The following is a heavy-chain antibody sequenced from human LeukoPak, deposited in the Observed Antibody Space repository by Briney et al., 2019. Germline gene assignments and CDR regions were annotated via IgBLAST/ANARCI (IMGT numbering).Heavy chain of an antibody. CDR1: GFTFSSYG. Sequence: PGGSLRLSCAASGFTFSSYGMSWVRQAPGKGLEWISYISNSGSTKYYADSVKGRFTISRDNAKNSVFLQMNSLRAEGTAVYYCAAVIDYWGQGTLVTVSS. CDR3: AAVIDY. J-gene: IGHJ4*02. V-gene: IGHV3-48*04. CDR2: ISNSGSTK.